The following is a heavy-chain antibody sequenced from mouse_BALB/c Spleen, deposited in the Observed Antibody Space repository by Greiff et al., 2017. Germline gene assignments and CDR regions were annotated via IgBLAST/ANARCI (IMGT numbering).Heavy chain of an antibody. D-gene: IGHD2-3*01. CDR3: ARDGYYVWFAY. CDR2: ISSGGST. V-gene: IGHV5-6-5*01. J-gene: IGHJ3*01. Sequence: EVQRVESGGGLVKPGGSLKLSCAASGFTFSSYAMSWVRQTPEKRLEWVASISSGGSTYYPDSVKGRFTISRDNARNILYLQMSSLRSEDTAMYYCARDGYYVWFAYWGQGTLVTVSA. CDR1: GFTFSSYA.